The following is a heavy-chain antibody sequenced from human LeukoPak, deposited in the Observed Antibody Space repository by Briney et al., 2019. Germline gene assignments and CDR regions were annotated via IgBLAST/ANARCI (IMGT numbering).Heavy chain of an antibody. J-gene: IGHJ5*02. CDR1: GFTFTNYV. V-gene: IGHV3-21*01. D-gene: IGHD2-2*01. CDR2: ISSSSSYI. Sequence: GGSLRLSCAASGFTFTNYVMNWARQAPGKGLEWVSSISSSSSYIYYADSVKGRFTISRDNAKNSLYLQMSSLRAEDTAVYYCAREKDIVVVGVVITWGQGTLVTVSS. CDR3: AREKDIVVVGVVIT.